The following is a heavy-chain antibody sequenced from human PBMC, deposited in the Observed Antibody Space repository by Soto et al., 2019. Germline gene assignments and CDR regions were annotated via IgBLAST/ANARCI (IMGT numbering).Heavy chain of an antibody. CDR3: ARILPYQQWLVVPRKLANYGMDV. Sequence: QVQLQESGPGLVKPSQTLSLTCTVSGGSISSGGYYWSWIRQHPGKGLEWIGYIYYSGSTYYNPSLKSRVTISVDTSKNQFSLKLSSVTAADTAVYYCARILPYQQWLVVPRKLANYGMDVWGQGTTVTVSS. J-gene: IGHJ6*02. V-gene: IGHV4-31*03. D-gene: IGHD6-19*01. CDR1: GGSISSGGYY. CDR2: IYYSGST.